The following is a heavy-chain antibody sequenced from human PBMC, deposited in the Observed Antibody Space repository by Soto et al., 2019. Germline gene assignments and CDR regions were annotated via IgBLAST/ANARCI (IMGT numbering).Heavy chain of an antibody. J-gene: IGHJ4*02. Sequence: SETLSLTCTVSGDSISSATHYWNWIRQHPGKGLEWIGYVSSSGNSYYSPSLKSRVFMSVDTSKNLFSLKLSSVTAADTALYYCARDWGTGFYQLDSWGQGTLVTVSS. V-gene: IGHV4-31*03. CDR3: ARDWGTGFYQLDS. D-gene: IGHD2-2*01. CDR2: VSSSGNS. CDR1: GDSISSATHY.